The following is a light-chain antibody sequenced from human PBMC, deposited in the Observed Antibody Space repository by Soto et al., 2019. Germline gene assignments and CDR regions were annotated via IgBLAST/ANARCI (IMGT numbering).Light chain of an antibody. J-gene: IGLJ3*02. CDR1: SSDVGSYNF. V-gene: IGLV2-23*02. CDR2: EVN. Sequence: QSALTQPASVSGSPGQSITISCSGTSSDVGSYNFVSWYQQHPGKAPKLMIYEVNKRPSGVSNRFSGSKSGNTASLTISGLQAADEADYYCCSYAGSTTWVFGGGTKVTVL. CDR3: CSYAGSTTWV.